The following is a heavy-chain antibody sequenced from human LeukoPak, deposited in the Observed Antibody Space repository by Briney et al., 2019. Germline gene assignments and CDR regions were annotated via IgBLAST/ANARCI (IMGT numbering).Heavy chain of an antibody. CDR2: ISSSSSYI. V-gene: IGHV3-21*01. Sequence: PGGSLRLSCAASGFTFSSYSMNWVRQAPGKGLEWVSSISSSSSYIYYADSVKGRFTISRDKAKNSLYLQMDSLRAEDTAVYYCARGSGYYDAFDYWGQGTLVTVSS. D-gene: IGHD3-22*01. CDR1: GFTFSSYS. J-gene: IGHJ4*02. CDR3: ARGSGYYDAFDY.